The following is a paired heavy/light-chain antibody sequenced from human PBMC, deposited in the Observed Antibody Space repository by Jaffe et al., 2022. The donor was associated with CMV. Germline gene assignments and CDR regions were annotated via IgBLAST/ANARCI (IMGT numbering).Light chain of an antibody. CDR2: KVS. Sequence: DVVMTQSPLSLPVTLGQPASISCRSSQSLVYSDGNTYLNWFQQRPGQSPRRLIYKVSTRDSGVPDRFSGSGSGTDFTLKISRVEAEDVGVYYCMQGTHWPLTFGGGTKVEIK. CDR1: QSLVYSDGNTY. CDR3: MQGTHWPLT. V-gene: IGKV2-30*01. J-gene: IGKJ4*01.
Heavy chain of an antibody. CDR1: GFTFNNYA. D-gene: IGHD6-19*01. V-gene: IGHV3-23*01. CDR2: ISESGKKT. Sequence: EVQLLESGGGLVQPGGSLRLSCAASGFTFNNYAMSWVRQAPGKGLEWVSAISESGKKTYYADSVKGRFTISRDNSKNTLYLQMNSLRAEDTAVYYCAEFGEEYRSGWNVDFDYWGQGTLVTVSS. CDR3: AEFGEEYRSGWNVDFDY. J-gene: IGHJ4*02.